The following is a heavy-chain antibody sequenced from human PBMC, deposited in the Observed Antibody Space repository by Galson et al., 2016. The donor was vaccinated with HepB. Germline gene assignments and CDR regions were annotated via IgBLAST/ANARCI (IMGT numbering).Heavy chain of an antibody. CDR2: IKQDGSEK. J-gene: IGHJ3*02. V-gene: IGHV3-7*01. CDR3: ARDLLHFVLVPAAGTFDI. D-gene: IGHD2-2*01. Sequence: SLRLSCAASGFTFSSYWMSWVRQALGKGLEWVANIKQDGSEKFYVDSVKGRFTISRDNAKNSLYLQLNSLRAEDTAVYYCARDLLHFVLVPAAGTFDIWGQGTMVTVSS. CDR1: GFTFSSYW.